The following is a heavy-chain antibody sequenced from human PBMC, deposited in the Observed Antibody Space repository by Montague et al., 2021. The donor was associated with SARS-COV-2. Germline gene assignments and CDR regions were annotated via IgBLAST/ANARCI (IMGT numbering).Heavy chain of an antibody. CDR3: ARPVSYYDILSSSTNWFDP. Sequence: SETLSLTCTVSGGSISSSSYYWGWIRQPPGKGLEWIGSIYYSGSTYYNPSLKSRVTISVDTSKNQFSLKLSSVTAADTAVYYCARPVSYYDILSSSTNWFDPWGQGTLDTVSS. J-gene: IGHJ5*02. V-gene: IGHV4-39*01. CDR1: GGSISSSSYY. D-gene: IGHD3-9*01. CDR2: IYYSGST.